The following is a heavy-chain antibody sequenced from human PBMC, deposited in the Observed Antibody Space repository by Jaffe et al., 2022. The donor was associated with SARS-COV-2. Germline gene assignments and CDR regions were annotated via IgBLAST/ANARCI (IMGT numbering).Heavy chain of an antibody. CDR1: GFIFSGYS. CDR3: VRDPHPVDY. Sequence: EVQLVESGGGLVQPGGSLRLSCVASGFIFSGYSMNWVRQAPGKGLEWVSYITSSSSLIYYADSVKGRFTISRDNAKNSLYLQMNSLRDEDTAIYYCVRDPHPVDYWGQGTLVTVSS. CDR2: ITSSSSLI. J-gene: IGHJ4*02. V-gene: IGHV3-48*02.